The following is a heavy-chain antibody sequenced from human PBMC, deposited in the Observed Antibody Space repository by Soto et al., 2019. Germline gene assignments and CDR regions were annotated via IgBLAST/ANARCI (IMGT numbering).Heavy chain of an antibody. V-gene: IGHV1-3*01. CDR1: GYTFTSYA. CDR2: INDGNGNT. J-gene: IGHJ5*02. CDR3: ARSDCSSTSCFRGNWFDP. D-gene: IGHD2-2*01. Sequence: QVQLVQSGAEVKKPGASVKVSCKASGYTFTSYAMHWVRQAPGQRLEWMGWINDGNGNTKYSQKFQGRVTITRDTSASTAYMELSSLRSEDTAVYYCARSDCSSTSCFRGNWFDPWGQGTLVTVSS.